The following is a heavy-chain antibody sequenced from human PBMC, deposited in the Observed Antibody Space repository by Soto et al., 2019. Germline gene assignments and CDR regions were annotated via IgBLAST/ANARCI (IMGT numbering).Heavy chain of an antibody. CDR3: ARPMTTVPTGYYYYGMDV. V-gene: IGHV1-18*04. Sequence: ASVKVSCKASGYTFTSYGISWVRQAPGQGLEWMGWISAYNGNTNYAQKLQGRVTMTTDTSTSTAYMELRSLRSDDTAVYYCARPMTTVPTGYYYYGMDVWGQGTKVTVSS. CDR2: ISAYNGNT. D-gene: IGHD4-4*01. J-gene: IGHJ6*02. CDR1: GYTFTSYG.